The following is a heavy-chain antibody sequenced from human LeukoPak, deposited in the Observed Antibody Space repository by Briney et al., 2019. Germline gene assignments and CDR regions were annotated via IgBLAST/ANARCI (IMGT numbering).Heavy chain of an antibody. CDR3: ARDGYYDFWSGYPSYYYGMDV. V-gene: IGHV1-18*01. Sequence: GASVKVSCKASGYTFTSCGISWVRQAPGQGLEWMGWISAYNGNTNYAQKLQGRVTMTTETSTSTAYMELRSLRSDDTAVYYCARDGYYDFWSGYPSYYYGMDVWGQGTTVTVSS. D-gene: IGHD3-3*01. CDR2: ISAYNGNT. J-gene: IGHJ6*02. CDR1: GYTFTSCG.